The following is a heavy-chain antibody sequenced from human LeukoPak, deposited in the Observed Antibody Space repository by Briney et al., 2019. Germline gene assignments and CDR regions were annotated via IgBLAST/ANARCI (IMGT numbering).Heavy chain of an antibody. CDR3: ARKNGLDV. CDR1: GFTFSSYW. Sequence: GGSLRLSCTVSGFTFSSYWMSWVPQAPGKGLEWVANIKQDGSEKYYVDSVKGRFTISRDNAKNSLYLQMNSLRAEDTAMYYCARKNGLDVWGQGTTVTVSS. J-gene: IGHJ6*02. CDR2: IKQDGSEK. V-gene: IGHV3-7*01.